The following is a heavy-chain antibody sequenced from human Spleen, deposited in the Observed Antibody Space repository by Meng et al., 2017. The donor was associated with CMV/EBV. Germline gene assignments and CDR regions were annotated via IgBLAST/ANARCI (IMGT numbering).Heavy chain of an antibody. CDR2: IYPGDSDT. V-gene: IGHV5-51*01. Sequence: CKGSGYSFTSYWIGWVRQMPGKGREWMGIIYPGDSDTRYSPSFQGQVTISADKSIKTAYLQWSSLKASDTAMYYCTRRTGSNNWFDPWGQGTLVTVSS. CDR1: GYSFTSYW. CDR3: TRRTGSNNWFDP. J-gene: IGHJ5*01. D-gene: IGHD1-1*01.